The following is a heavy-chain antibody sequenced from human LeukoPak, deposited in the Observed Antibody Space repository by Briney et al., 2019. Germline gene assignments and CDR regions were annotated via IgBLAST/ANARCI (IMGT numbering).Heavy chain of an antibody. CDR1: GYTFTGYY. D-gene: IGHD3-9*01. J-gene: IGHJ4*02. V-gene: IGHV1-2*02. CDR2: INPNSGGT. Sequence: ASVKVSCKASGYTFTGYYMHWVRQAPAQGLEWMGWINPNSGGTNYAQKFQGRVTMTRDTSISTAYMELSRLRSDDTAVYYCARGNYDILTGYPTGYFDYWGQGTLVTVSS. CDR3: ARGNYDILTGYPTGYFDY.